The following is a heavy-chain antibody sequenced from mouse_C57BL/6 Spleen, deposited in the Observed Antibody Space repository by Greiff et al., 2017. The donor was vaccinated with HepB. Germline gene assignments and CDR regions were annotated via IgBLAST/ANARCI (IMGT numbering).Heavy chain of an antibody. D-gene: IGHD1-1*01. CDR3: ASPFYYGSSGYFDV. Sequence: QVQLQQSGAELVKPGASVKLSCKASGYTFTSYWMHWVKQRPGQGLEWIGMIHPNSGSTNYNEKFKSKATLTVDKSSSTAYMQLSSLTSEDSAVYYCASPFYYGSSGYFDVWGTGTTVTVSS. CDR1: GYTFTSYW. V-gene: IGHV1-64*01. J-gene: IGHJ1*03. CDR2: IHPNSGST.